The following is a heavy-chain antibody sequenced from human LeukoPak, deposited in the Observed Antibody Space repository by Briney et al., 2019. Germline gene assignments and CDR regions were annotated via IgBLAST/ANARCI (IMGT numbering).Heavy chain of an antibody. J-gene: IGHJ3*02. CDR2: IKQDGSEK. CDR1: GFTFSSYW. Sequence: GGSLRLSCTASGFTFSSYWMNWVRQAPGKGLEWVANIKQDGSEKYYVDSVKGRFTISRDNAKKSLYLQTNSLRAEDTAVYYCARVAYCGGDCYQDAFDIWGQGTMVTVSS. CDR3: ARVAYCGGDCYQDAFDI. V-gene: IGHV3-7*05. D-gene: IGHD2-21*02.